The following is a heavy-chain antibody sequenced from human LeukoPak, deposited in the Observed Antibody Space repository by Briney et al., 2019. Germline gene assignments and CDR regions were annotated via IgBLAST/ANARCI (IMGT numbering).Heavy chain of an antibody. CDR3: ARDLDYFDSSGSHRRRNYFDY. CDR2: IHSDGRT. J-gene: IGHJ4*02. Sequence: PGGSLRLSCAASGLTVSTNYMTWVRQAPGKGLEWVSIIHSDGRTYYADSVKGRFTISRDNYKNTLYLQMNSLRGEDTAMYYCARDLDYFDSSGSHRRRNYFDYWGQGTLVTVSS. V-gene: IGHV3-53*01. D-gene: IGHD3-22*01. CDR1: GLTVSTNY.